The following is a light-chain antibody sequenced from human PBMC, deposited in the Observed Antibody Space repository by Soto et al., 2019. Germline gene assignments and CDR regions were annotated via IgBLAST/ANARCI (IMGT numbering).Light chain of an antibody. CDR1: SSDVGGYNF. CDR2: DVS. V-gene: IGLV2-11*01. Sequence: QSALTQPRSVSGSPGQSVTISCTGTSSDVGGYNFVSWYQQHPGEAPKLMIYDVSKRPSGVPDRFSGSKSGNTASLTISGLQAEDEADYYCCSFAGTYTYWVFGGGTKVTVL. CDR3: CSFAGTYTYWV. J-gene: IGLJ3*02.